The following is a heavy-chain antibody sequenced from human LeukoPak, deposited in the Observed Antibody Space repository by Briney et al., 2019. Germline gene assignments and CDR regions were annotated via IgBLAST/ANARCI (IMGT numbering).Heavy chain of an antibody. CDR2: INTDTGKP. CDR3: ARDWNAKGYMVLDS. D-gene: IGHD4/OR15-4a*01. Sequence: ASVIVTFKTSGYSFTTYAINWVRQAPGQGLQWMGWINTDTGKPTYAQGFTGHYVFSLETSVSSAYLHISNLRPEDTAVYYCARDWNAKGYMVLDSWGQGTLVTVAS. J-gene: IGHJ4*02. CDR1: GYSFTTYA. V-gene: IGHV7-4-1*02.